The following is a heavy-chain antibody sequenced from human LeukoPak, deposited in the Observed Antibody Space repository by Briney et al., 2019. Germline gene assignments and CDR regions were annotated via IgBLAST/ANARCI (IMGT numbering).Heavy chain of an antibody. CDR3: ARGYYYYYYMDV. Sequence: SETLSLTCTVSGGSISSYYWSWIRKPPGKGLEWIGYIYYSGSTNYNPSLKSRVTISVDTSKNQFSLKLSSVTAADTAVYYCARGYYYYYYMDVWGKGTTVTVSS. CDR2: IYYSGST. J-gene: IGHJ6*03. V-gene: IGHV4-59*01. CDR1: GGSISSYY.